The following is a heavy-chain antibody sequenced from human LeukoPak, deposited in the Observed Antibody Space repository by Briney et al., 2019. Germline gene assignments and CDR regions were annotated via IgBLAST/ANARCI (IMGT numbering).Heavy chain of an antibody. CDR2: ISDSGGTT. Sequence: QPGGSLRLSCVASGFTFTTYAMTWVRQAPGKGLEWVSRISDSGGTTYYADSVKGRFTISRDNSKNTLYLQMNSLIAEDTAVYYCAKSSPPSSRYWGQGTLVTVSS. CDR3: AKSSPPSSRY. J-gene: IGHJ4*02. V-gene: IGHV3-23*01. CDR1: GFTFTTYA.